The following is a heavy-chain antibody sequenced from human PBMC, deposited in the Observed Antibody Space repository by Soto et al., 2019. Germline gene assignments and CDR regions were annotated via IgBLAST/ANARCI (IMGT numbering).Heavy chain of an antibody. CDR3: ARGGYGGNSSPAADCFDI. D-gene: IGHD4-17*01. V-gene: IGHV3-53*01. J-gene: IGHJ3*02. Sequence: GGSLRLPCAASGFIVSNNYMNWVRQAPGKGLEWVSVIYTGGRTPYGDSVKGRFTISRDSSKNTLYLQMNSLRVEDTAVYYCARGGYGGNSSPAADCFDIWGRGTMVTVS. CDR1: GFIVSNNY. CDR2: IYTGGRT.